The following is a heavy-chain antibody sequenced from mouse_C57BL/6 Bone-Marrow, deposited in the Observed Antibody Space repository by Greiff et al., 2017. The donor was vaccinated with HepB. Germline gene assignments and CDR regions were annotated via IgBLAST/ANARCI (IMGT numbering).Heavy chain of an antibody. V-gene: IGHV3-6*01. CDR3: ARDLGTTVKRAY. CDR1: GYSITSGYY. D-gene: IGHD1-1*01. CDR2: ISYDGSN. J-gene: IGHJ3*01. Sequence: EESGPGLVKPSQSLSLTCSVTGYSITSGYYWNWIRQFPGNKLEWMGYISYDGSNNYNPSLKNRISITRDTSKNQFFLKLNSVTTEDTATYYCARDLGTTVKRAYWGQGTLVTVSA.